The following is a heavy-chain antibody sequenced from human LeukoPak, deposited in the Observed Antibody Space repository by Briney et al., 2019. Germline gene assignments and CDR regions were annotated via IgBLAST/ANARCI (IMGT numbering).Heavy chain of an antibody. J-gene: IGHJ4*02. CDR3: AKGSYYDSSGSFYLDY. Sequence: GGSLRLSCAASGFTFSSYAMSWVRQAPGKGLEWVSGISGSGDNTYYADSVKGRFTISRNNSKNTLYVQVNSLGTEDTAAYYCAKGSYYDSSGSFYLDYWGQGTLVTVSS. V-gene: IGHV3-23*01. CDR1: GFTFSSYA. D-gene: IGHD3-22*01. CDR2: ISGSGDNT.